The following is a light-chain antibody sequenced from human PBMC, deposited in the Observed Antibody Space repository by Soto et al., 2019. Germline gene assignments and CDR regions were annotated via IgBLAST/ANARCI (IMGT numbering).Light chain of an antibody. Sequence: IQFTQTPSSLSASVRARVTITCQASQGISSYLAWYQQKPGKAPKLLIYDASTLQSGVPSRFSGSGSGTDFALTISSLQPEDFATYYCQQLNSYLALTFGGGTKVDIK. J-gene: IGKJ4*01. CDR3: QQLNSYLALT. CDR1: QGISSY. CDR2: DAS. V-gene: IGKV1-9*01.